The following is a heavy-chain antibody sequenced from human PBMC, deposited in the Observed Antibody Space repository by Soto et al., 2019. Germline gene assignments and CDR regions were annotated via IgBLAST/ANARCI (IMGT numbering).Heavy chain of an antibody. CDR2: IIPIFGTA. V-gene: IGHV1-69*06. CDR3: ARARYCSSTSCSTYNWFDP. D-gene: IGHD2-2*01. CDR1: GGTFSSYA. Sequence: SVKVSCKASGGTFSSYAISWVRQAPGQGLVWMGGIIPIFGTANYAQKFQGRVTITADKSTSTAYMELSSLRSEDTAVYYCARARYCSSTSCSTYNWFDPWGQGTLVTVSS. J-gene: IGHJ5*02.